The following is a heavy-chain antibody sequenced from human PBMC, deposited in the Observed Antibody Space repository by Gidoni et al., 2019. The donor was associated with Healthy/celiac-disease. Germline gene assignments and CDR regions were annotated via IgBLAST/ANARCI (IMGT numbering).Heavy chain of an antibody. CDR1: GFTFSSYW. Sequence: EVQLVESGGGLVQPGGSLRLSCAASGFTFSSYWMSWVRQAPGKGLEWVANIKQDGSEKYYVDSVKGRFTISRDNAKNSLYLQMNSLRAEDTAVYYCARDRGRDGYNLDAFDIWGQGTMVTVSS. CDR3: ARDRGRDGYNLDAFDI. V-gene: IGHV3-7*01. CDR2: IKQDGSEK. D-gene: IGHD5-12*01. J-gene: IGHJ3*02.